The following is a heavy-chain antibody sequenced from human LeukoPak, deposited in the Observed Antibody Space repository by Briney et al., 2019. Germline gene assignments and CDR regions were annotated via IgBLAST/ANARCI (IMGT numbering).Heavy chain of an antibody. Sequence: GGSLRLSCAASAFTFSSYGMHLVRQAPGKGLEWVAVISYDGSNKYYADSVKGRFTISRDNSKNTLYLQMNSLRAEDTAVYYCAKDFRSSSSLYWGQGTLVTVSS. CDR2: ISYDGSNK. CDR1: AFTFSSYG. CDR3: AKDFRSSSSLY. D-gene: IGHD6-6*01. J-gene: IGHJ4*02. V-gene: IGHV3-30*18.